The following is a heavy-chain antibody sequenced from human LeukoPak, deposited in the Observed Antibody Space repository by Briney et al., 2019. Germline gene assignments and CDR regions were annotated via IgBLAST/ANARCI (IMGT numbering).Heavy chain of an antibody. J-gene: IGHJ4*02. CDR1: GYSISSIHC. D-gene: IGHD5-18*01. Sequence: SETLSLTCTVSGYSISSIHCWGWIRQPPGKGLGWIGTICQSGSTYYNPSLKSRVTISVDTSKNQSSLKLSSVTAADTAVYYCARVRWDGDTAMEGYYFDYWGQGTLVTVSS. CDR2: ICQSGST. CDR3: ARVRWDGDTAMEGYYFDY. V-gene: IGHV4-38-2*02.